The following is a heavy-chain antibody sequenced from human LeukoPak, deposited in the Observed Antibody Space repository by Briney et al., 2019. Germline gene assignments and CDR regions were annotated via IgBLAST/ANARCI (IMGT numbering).Heavy chain of an antibody. CDR3: ATGGSAIRDDAFDI. CDR1: GGSFSGYY. J-gene: IGHJ3*02. Sequence: SETLSLTCAVYGGSFSGYYWSWIRQPPGKGLEWIGYIYYSGSTNYNPSLKSRVTISLDTSKNQFSLKLSSVTAADTAVYYCATGGSAIRDDAFDIWGQGTMVTVSS. D-gene: IGHD2-21*01. CDR2: IYYSGST. V-gene: IGHV4-59*01.